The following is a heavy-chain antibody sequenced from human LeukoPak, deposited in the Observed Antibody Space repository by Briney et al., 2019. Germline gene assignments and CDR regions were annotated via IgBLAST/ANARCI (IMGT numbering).Heavy chain of an antibody. CDR3: AREGPIVGATHLVDY. V-gene: IGHV1-2*02. J-gene: IGHJ4*02. D-gene: IGHD1-26*01. Sequence: GASVKASCKASGYTFTDYYMHWVRQAPGQGLEWMGWINPNSGGTNYAQKFQGRVTMTRDTSISTAYMELSRLRSDDTAVYYCAREGPIVGATHLVDYWGQGTLVTVSS. CDR1: GYTFTDYY. CDR2: INPNSGGT.